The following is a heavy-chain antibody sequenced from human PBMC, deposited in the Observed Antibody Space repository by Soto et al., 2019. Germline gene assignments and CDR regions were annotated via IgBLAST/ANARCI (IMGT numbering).Heavy chain of an antibody. V-gene: IGHV5-51*01. CDR2: IYPGDSDT. J-gene: IGHJ4*02. D-gene: IGHD5-12*01. CDR3: ARHPRDGYIYYYFDY. CDR1: GYSFTSYW. Sequence: PGESLKISCKGSGYSFTSYWIGWVRQMPGKGLEWMGIIYPGDSDTRYSPSFQGQVTISADKSISTAYLQWSSLKASDTAMYYCARHPRDGYIYYYFDYWGQGTLVTVPQ.